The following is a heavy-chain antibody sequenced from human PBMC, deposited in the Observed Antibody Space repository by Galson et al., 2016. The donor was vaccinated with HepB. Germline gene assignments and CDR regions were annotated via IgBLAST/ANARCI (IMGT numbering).Heavy chain of an antibody. CDR2: IDPRDSYT. CDR1: GYSFSTYW. Sequence: QSGAEVKKPGESLRISCKDSGYSFSTYWIIWVRQMPGKGLEWMGRIDPRDSYTNYSPSFQGHVTISADKSISTAYLQWSSLKASDTGIYYCARQGSSAGELYYYYGMDVWGQGTTVTVSS. J-gene: IGHJ6*02. CDR3: ARQGSSAGELYYYYGMDV. V-gene: IGHV5-10-1*01. D-gene: IGHD2-15*01.